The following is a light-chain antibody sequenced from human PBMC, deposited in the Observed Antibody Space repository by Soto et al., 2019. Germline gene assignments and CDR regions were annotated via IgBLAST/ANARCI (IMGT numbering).Light chain of an antibody. CDR3: QQYGSSAWT. V-gene: IGKV3-20*01. J-gene: IGKJ1*01. CDR1: QSVSSSY. Sequence: EIVVTQSPGTLSLSPGERATLSCRASQSVSSSYLAWYQQKPDQAPRLLIYGASSRATGIPDRFSGSGSGTDFTLTISRLEPEDFAVYYCQQYGSSAWTFGQGTKVDIK. CDR2: GAS.